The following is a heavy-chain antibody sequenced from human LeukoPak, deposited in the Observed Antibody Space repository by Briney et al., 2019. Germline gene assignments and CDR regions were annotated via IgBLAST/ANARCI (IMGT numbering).Heavy chain of an antibody. Sequence: MPSETLSLTCTVSGGSISSGGYYWSWIRQPPGKGLEWIGYIYHSGSTYYNPSLKSRVTISVDRSKNQFSLKLSSVTATDTAVYYCARGLEWELPCWSQGTLVTVSS. CDR3: ARGLEWELPC. D-gene: IGHD1-26*01. J-gene: IGHJ4*02. CDR1: GGSISSGGYY. CDR2: IYHSGST. V-gene: IGHV4-30-2*01.